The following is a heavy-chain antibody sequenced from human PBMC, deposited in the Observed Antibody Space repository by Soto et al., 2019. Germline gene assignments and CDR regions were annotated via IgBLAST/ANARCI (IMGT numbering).Heavy chain of an antibody. J-gene: IGHJ6*02. CDR3: AKDRGLSGYDSSGYYYYYGMDV. Sequence: GGSLRLSCAASGFTFSSYAMSWVRQAPGKGLEWVSAISGSGGSTYYADSVKGRFTISRDNSKNTLYLQMNSLRAEDTAVYYCAKDRGLSGYDSSGYYYYYGMDVCGQGTTVTVSS. V-gene: IGHV3-23*01. D-gene: IGHD3-22*01. CDR2: ISGSGGST. CDR1: GFTFSSYA.